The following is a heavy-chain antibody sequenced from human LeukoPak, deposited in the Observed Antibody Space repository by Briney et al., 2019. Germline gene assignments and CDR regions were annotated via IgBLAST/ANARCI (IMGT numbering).Heavy chain of an antibody. CDR3: ARDFEYSYGRPPTDY. CDR1: GSRFTSYW. D-gene: IGHD5-18*01. J-gene: IGHJ4*02. CDR2: IYPGDSGT. Sequence: PGASLQISCKGSGSRFTSYWIGWGRPMPGKGLGWMGIIYPGDSGTRYSPSFQGQVTISAEKSISTAYLQWSSLKASDTAMYYCARDFEYSYGRPPTDYWGQGTLVTVSS. V-gene: IGHV5-51*01.